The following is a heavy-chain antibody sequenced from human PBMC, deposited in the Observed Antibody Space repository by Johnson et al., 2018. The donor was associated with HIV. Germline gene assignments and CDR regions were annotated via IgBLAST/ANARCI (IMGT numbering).Heavy chain of an antibody. CDR2: ISSRGCTI. D-gene: IGHD2-8*01. Sequence: VQLVESGGGVVRPGGSLRLSCAASGISFDDYGMSWVRQAPGKGLGWVSSISSRGCTINYAAPGKGRSPISGANAKNSLYLQMNSLRAEDTAVYYCARDPSYCTNGLCYKLPDAFDIWGQGTMVTVSS. V-gene: IGHV3-11*04. J-gene: IGHJ3*02. CDR3: ARDPSYCTNGLCYKLPDAFDI. CDR1: GISFDDYG.